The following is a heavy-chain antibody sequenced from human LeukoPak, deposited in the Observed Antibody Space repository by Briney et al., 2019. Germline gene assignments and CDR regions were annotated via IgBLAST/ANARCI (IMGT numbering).Heavy chain of an antibody. CDR1: GYTFTGYY. Sequence: WASVKVSCKASGYTFTGYYMHWVRQAPGQGLEWMGWINPNSGGTNYAQKFQGRVTMTRDTAISTAYMELSRRRSDDTAVYYCARDDSSGWYWFDPWGQGTLVTVSS. J-gene: IGHJ5*02. CDR3: ARDDSSGWYWFDP. D-gene: IGHD6-19*01. CDR2: INPNSGGT. V-gene: IGHV1-2*02.